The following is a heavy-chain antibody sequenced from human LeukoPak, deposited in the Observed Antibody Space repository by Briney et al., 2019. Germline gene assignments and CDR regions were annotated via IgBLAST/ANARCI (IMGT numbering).Heavy chain of an antibody. J-gene: IGHJ4*02. Sequence: GGSLRLSCAVSGFTFSNYAMSWVRQAPGKGLEWVSSISSSSSYIYYADSVKGRFTISRDNAKNSLYLQMNSLRAEDTAVYYCARSGDLAWYYDILTGYFFDYWGQGTLVTVSS. CDR2: ISSSSSYI. CDR3: ARSGDLAWYYDILTGYFFDY. D-gene: IGHD3-9*01. CDR1: GFTFSNYA. V-gene: IGHV3-21*01.